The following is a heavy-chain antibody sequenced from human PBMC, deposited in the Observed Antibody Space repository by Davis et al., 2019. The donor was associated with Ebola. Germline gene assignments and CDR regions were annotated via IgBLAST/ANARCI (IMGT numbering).Heavy chain of an antibody. J-gene: IGHJ4*02. D-gene: IGHD4-17*01. CDR2: VYQSGDT. CDR3: AGAVTLTTPWY. CDR1: GSSISRGFY. Sequence: PSETLSLTCAVSGSSISRGFYWGWIRQPPGKGLEWIGSVYQSGDTHYNPSFKSRVTISADTSKNMFSLRLTSVTAADTAVYSCAGAVTLTTPWYWGQGTQVTVSS. V-gene: IGHV4-38-2*01.